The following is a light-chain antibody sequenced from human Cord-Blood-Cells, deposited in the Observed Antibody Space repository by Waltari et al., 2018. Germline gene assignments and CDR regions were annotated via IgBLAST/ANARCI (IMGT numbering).Light chain of an antibody. J-gene: IGLJ2*01. V-gene: IGLV2-14*01. CDR1: SSDVGGYNY. CDR2: DVS. CDR3: SSYTSSSTLV. Sequence: QPALTQPASVSGSPGQPIPISCTATSSDVGGYNYVSWYQQHPGKAPKLMIYDVSNRPSGVSNRFSGSKSGNTASLTISGLQAEDEADYYCSSYTSSSTLVFGGGTKLTVL.